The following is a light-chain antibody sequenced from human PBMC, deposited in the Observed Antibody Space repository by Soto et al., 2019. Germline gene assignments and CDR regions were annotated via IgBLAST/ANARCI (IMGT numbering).Light chain of an antibody. Sequence: IVMTQSPATLSVSPGERATLSCRASDSVHNNLAWYQQRPGQPPRILIYDASSRATGIPARFSASGSGTEFTLTISSLQSEDFAVYSCQQYDTWPPTVTFGGGTKVEIK. V-gene: IGKV3-15*01. CDR1: DSVHNN. J-gene: IGKJ4*01. CDR2: DAS. CDR3: QQYDTWPPTVT.